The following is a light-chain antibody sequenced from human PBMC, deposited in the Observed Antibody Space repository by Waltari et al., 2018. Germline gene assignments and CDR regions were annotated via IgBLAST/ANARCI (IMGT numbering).Light chain of an antibody. Sequence: QSVLTPPPSVSGAPGQRVIISCPGSMSNIGAGSAVLWHPQLPGTAPKVLIYDNTHRPSGCPDRFSGSNPGASASRAITGLRPEDEADYYCQSYDTTFVVFGAGTKLTVL. CDR3: QSYDTTFVV. CDR1: MSNIGAGSA. CDR2: DNT. V-gene: IGLV1-40*01. J-gene: IGLJ2*01.